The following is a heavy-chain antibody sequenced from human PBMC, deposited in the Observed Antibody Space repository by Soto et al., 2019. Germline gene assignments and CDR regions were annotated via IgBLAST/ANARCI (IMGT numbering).Heavy chain of an antibody. J-gene: IGHJ6*02. V-gene: IGHV4-30-2*06. CDR3: ARDYYGMDV. CDR2: TYQSGSA. CDR1: GGSISSGGYS. Sequence: SEALSLSCTVSGGSISSGGYSWTWLRQSPGKGLEWIGYTYQSGSAFYNPSLKSRVTISVDRSKNQFSLNLTYVTAADTAVYYCARDYYGMDVWGQGTTVTVSS.